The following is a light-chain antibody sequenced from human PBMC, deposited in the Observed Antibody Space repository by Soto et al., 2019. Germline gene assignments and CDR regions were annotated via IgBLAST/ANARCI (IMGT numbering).Light chain of an antibody. CDR1: QSVSSSY. J-gene: IGKJ1*01. Sequence: EIVLTQSPGTLSLCPGERATLSCRASQSVSSSYLAWYQQKPGQAPRLLIYDASNRATGIPVRFSGSGSGTDYTLTITNLESEDFAVYYCQQRSNWPWTFGQGTKVDIK. CDR2: DAS. V-gene: IGKV3D-20*02. CDR3: QQRSNWPWT.